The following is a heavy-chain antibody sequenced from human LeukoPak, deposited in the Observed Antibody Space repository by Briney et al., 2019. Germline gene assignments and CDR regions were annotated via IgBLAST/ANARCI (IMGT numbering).Heavy chain of an antibody. D-gene: IGHD2-2*01. V-gene: IGHV4-59*08. Sequence: PSETLSLTCSVSGGSISTYYWSWIRQPPGKGLELIGYIYYSGSTNYNPSLKSRVAISVDTSKNQFSLKLSSVTAADTAVYYCATYIVVVPAAMSAQGTYYFDYWGQGTLVTVSS. CDR3: ATYIVVVPAAMSAQGTYYFDY. J-gene: IGHJ4*02. CDR2: IYYSGST. CDR1: GGSISTYY.